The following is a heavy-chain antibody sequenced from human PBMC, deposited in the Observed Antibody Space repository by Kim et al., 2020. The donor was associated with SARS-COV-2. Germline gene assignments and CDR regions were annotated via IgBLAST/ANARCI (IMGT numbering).Heavy chain of an antibody. J-gene: IGHJ3*02. CDR3: AKDTSAIVGPSDGAFDI. Sequence: KGRFTISRDNAKNSLYLKINSLRAEETALYYCAKDTSAIVGPSDGAFDIWGQGTMVTVSS. V-gene: IGHV3-9*01. D-gene: IGHD1-26*01.